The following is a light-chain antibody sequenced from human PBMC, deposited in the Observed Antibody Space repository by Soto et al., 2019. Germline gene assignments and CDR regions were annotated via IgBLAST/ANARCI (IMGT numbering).Light chain of an antibody. V-gene: IGLV2-14*01. CDR3: GSYSSTDTPFV. Sequence: QSALAQPSSVSGSPGQSITISCTGTSTDVGGYNYVSWYQHHSGKAPKLLIYEVSNRPPGVSDRFSGSKSASMASLTISGLQAEDESDYYCGSYSSTDTPFVFGTGTKVTVL. CDR2: EVS. J-gene: IGLJ1*01. CDR1: STDVGGYNY.